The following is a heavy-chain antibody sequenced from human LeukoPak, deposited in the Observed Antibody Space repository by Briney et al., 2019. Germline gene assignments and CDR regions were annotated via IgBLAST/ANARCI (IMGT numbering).Heavy chain of an antibody. CDR2: IYSGGST. CDR1: GFTFSSYG. D-gene: IGHD3-22*01. J-gene: IGHJ4*02. V-gene: IGHV3-53*04. Sequence: GGSLRLSCAASGFTFSSYGMHWVRQAPGKGLEWVSVIYSGGSTYYADSVKGRFTISRHNSKNTLYLQMNSLRAEDTAVYYCARDGYDSSGYSNYFDYWGQGTLVTVSS. CDR3: ARDGYDSSGYSNYFDY.